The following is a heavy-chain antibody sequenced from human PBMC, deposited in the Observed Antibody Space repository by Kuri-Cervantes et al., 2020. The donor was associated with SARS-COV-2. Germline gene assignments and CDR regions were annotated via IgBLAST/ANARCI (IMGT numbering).Heavy chain of an antibody. J-gene: IGHJ4*02. CDR3: ARDTVRGVIRYYFGY. CDR1: GFTFSSYG. CDR2: IWYDGSNK. D-gene: IGHD3-16*02. V-gene: IGHV3-33*08. Sequence: LSLTCAASGFTFSSYGMHWVRQAPGKGLEWVAVIWYDGSNKYYADSVKGRFTISRDNSKNTLYLQMNSLRAEDTAVYYCARDTVRGVIRYYFGYWGQGTLVTVSS.